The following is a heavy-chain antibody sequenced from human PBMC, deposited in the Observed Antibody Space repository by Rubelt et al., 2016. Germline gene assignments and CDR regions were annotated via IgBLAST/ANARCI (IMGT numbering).Heavy chain of an antibody. CDR3: ARGHYGA. CDR2: INANTGDP. D-gene: IGHD4/OR15-4a*01. V-gene: IGHV7-4-1*02. CDR1: GYTLTTLA. Sequence: QVQLVQSGAEVKKPGASVKVSCKASGYTLTTLAMNCVRQAPGQGLEWMGWINANTGDPTYAQGSTGRFVFSLDTSVNTAYLQISSLQPEDTAVYFCARGHYGAWGQGTLVTVSS. J-gene: IGHJ5*02.